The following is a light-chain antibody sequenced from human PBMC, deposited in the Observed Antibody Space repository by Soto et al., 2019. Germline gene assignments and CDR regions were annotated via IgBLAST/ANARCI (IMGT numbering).Light chain of an antibody. CDR3: LQDYNYPRT. CDR1: QGIRNE. Sequence: ALQMTQSPSSLSASVGDRVTITCRASQGIRNELGWYQQKPGKAPNLLIYVASSLHSGVPSRFSGSGSGTDFTLTISSLQPEDFATYYCLQDYNYPRTFGQGTKVEVK. V-gene: IGKV1-6*01. J-gene: IGKJ1*01. CDR2: VAS.